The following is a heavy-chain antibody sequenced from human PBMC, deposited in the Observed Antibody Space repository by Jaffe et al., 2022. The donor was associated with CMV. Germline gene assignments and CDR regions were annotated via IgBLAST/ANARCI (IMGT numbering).Heavy chain of an antibody. CDR2: IYYSGST. CDR3: ARHIPGGSDFDY. CDR1: GGSISSSSYY. J-gene: IGHJ4*02. Sequence: QLQLQESGPGLVKPSETLSLTCTVSGGSISSSSYYWGWIRQPPGKGLEWIGSIYYSGSTYYNPSLKSRVTISVDTSKNQFSLKLSSVTAADTAVYYCARHIPGGSDFDYWGQGTLVTVSS. D-gene: IGHD3-10*01. V-gene: IGHV4-39*01.